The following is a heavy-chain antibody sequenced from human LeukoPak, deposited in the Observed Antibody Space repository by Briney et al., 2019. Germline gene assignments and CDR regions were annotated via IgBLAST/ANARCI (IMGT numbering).Heavy chain of an antibody. J-gene: IGHJ5*02. CDR3: ARVRPLGYCSGGSCYANWFDP. D-gene: IGHD2-15*01. CDR1: GYTFTSYY. Sequence: GASVKVSCKASGYTFTSYYMHWVRQAPGQGLEWMGIINPSGGSTSYAQKFQGRVTMTRDMSTSTVYMELSSLRSEDTAVYYCARVRPLGYCSGGSCYANWFDPWGQGTLVTVSS. CDR2: INPSGGST. V-gene: IGHV1-46*01.